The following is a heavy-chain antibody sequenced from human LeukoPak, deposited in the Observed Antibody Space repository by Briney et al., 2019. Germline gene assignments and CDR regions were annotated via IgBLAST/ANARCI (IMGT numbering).Heavy chain of an antibody. J-gene: IGHJ4*02. Sequence: SVKVSCKASGGTISSYAISRVRQAPGQGLEWMGRIIPIFGTANYAQKFQGRVTITTDGSTSTAYMELSSLRSEDTAVYYCAVSRADSSGYYSDYWGQGPLVTVSS. D-gene: IGHD3-22*01. CDR1: GGTISSYA. CDR3: AVSRADSSGYYSDY. V-gene: IGHV1-69*05. CDR2: IIPIFGTA.